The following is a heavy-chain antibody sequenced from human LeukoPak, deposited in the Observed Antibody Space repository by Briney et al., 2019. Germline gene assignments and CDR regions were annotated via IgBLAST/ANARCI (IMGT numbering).Heavy chain of an antibody. J-gene: IGHJ6*03. CDR2: IYYSGST. V-gene: IGHV4-59*01. D-gene: IGHD2-2*01. CDR3: ARGVVVPAAMNPYYMDV. CDR1: GGSISSYY. Sequence: SETLSLTCTVSGGSISSYYWSWIRQPPGKGLEWIGYIYYSGSTNYNPSLKSRVTISVDTSKNQFSLKLSSVTAADTAVYYCARGVVVPAAMNPYYMDVWGKGSTVTVSS.